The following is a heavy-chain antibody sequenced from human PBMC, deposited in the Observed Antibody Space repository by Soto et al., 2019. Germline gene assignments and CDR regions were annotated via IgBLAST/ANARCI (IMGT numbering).Heavy chain of an antibody. Sequence: VPLQQSGPGLVKPSQTLSLTCAICVDSVSRNSAAWNWIRQSPSRALECLGRPYYRSKWHNDHAGSGNSRLLTNPNTSMKPFSLQVKSVTSEYKTVYYWAKATYYDSSGYYYHNFHHCGQGTLVIVSS. J-gene: IGHJ1*01. CDR1: VDSVSRNSAA. CDR3: AKATYYDSSGYYYHNFHH. V-gene: IGHV6-1*01. CDR2: PYYRSKWHN. D-gene: IGHD3-22*01.